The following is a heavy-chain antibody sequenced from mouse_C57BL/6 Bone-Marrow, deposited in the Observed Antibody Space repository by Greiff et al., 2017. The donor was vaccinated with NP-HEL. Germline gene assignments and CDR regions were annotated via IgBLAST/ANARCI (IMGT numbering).Heavy chain of an antibody. D-gene: IGHD2-4*01. J-gene: IGHJ4*01. CDR1: GYTFTDHT. V-gene: IGHV1-78*01. CDR2: IYPRDGST. CDR3: APDLYYDYLYYAMDY. Sequence: QVQLKQSDAELVKPGASVKISCKVSGYTFTDHTIHWMKQRPEQGLEWIGYIYPRDGSTKYNEKFKGKATLTAEKSSSTAYMQLNSLTSEDSAVYFCAPDLYYDYLYYAMDYWGQGTSVTVSS.